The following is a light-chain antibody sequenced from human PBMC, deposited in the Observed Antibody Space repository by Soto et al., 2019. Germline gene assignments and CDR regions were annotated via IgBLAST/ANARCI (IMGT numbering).Light chain of an antibody. J-gene: IGLJ2*01. V-gene: IGLV2-14*01. CDR2: DVS. Sequence: QSVLTQPASVSGSPGQSITISCTGTSSDVGGYNYVSWYQQHPGKAPKLMIYDVSNRHSGVSNRFSGSKSGNTASLTISGRQAEDEADYYCSSYTSSSTLVVFGGGNKLTVL. CDR3: SSYTSSSTLVV. CDR1: SSDVGGYNY.